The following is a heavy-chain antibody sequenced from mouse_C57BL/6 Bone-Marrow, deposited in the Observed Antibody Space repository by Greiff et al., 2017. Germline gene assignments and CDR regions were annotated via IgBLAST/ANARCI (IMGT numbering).Heavy chain of an antibody. J-gene: IGHJ4*01. CDR2: IRNKANGYTT. Sequence: EVKLMESGGGLVQPGGSLSLSCAASGFTFTDYYMSWVRQPPGKALEWLGFIRNKANGYTTEYSASVKGRFTISRDNSQSILYPQMNALRAEDSATYYCARYLYYDYDGDGAMDYWGQGTSVTVSS. CDR1: GFTFTDYY. D-gene: IGHD2-4*01. V-gene: IGHV7-3*01. CDR3: ARYLYYDYDGDGAMDY.